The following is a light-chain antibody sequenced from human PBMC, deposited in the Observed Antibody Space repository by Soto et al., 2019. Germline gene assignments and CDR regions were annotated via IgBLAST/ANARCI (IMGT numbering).Light chain of an antibody. CDR3: QQYGSSGT. Sequence: EIVLTQSPATLSLSPGERATLSCRASQSLSSYLAWYQHKPGQAPRLLIYDSSKRATGIPARFSGSGSGTDFTLTISRLEPEDFAVYYCQQYGSSGTFGQGTKVDI. J-gene: IGKJ1*01. V-gene: IGKV3-11*01. CDR2: DSS. CDR1: QSLSSY.